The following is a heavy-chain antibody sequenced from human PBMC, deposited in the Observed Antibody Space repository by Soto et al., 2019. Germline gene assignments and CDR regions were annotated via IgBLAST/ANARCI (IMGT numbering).Heavy chain of an antibody. CDR3: ARTVAGYFDY. V-gene: IGHV1-18*04. Sequence: ASMKVSCQASGFTLFRAGVSWGRQAPGQGPEWMGWISTYNGNTNYAQNLQGRVTMTTDTSTSTAYMELRGLRSDDTAVYYCARTVAGYFDYWGQGTLVTVSS. CDR1: GFTLFRAG. CDR2: ISTYNGNT. J-gene: IGHJ4*02. D-gene: IGHD6-19*01.